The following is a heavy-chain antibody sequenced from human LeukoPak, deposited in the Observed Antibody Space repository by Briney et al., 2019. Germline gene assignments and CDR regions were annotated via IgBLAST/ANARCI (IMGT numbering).Heavy chain of an antibody. D-gene: IGHD5-18*01. Sequence: SETLSLTCTVSGGSISSGSYYWSWIRQPAGKGLEWIGRIYTSGSTNYNPSLKSRVTISVDTSKNQFSLKLSSVTAADTAVYYCARVIEEHTAIDYYYYYMDVWGKGTTVTISS. CDR3: ARVIEEHTAIDYYYYYMDV. CDR1: GGSISSGSYY. V-gene: IGHV4-61*02. CDR2: IYTSGST. J-gene: IGHJ6*03.